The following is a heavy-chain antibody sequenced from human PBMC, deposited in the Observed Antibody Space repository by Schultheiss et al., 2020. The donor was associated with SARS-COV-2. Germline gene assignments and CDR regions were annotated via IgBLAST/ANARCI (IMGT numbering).Heavy chain of an antibody. Sequence: GSLRLSCAASGFTFSSYAMSWVRQAPGKGLEWIGEINHSGSTNYNPSLKSRVTISVDTSKNQFSLKLSSVTAADTAVYYCARVLGGSSGWYDYYYYGMDVWGQGTTVTVSS. J-gene: IGHJ6*02. CDR1: GFTFSSYA. CDR2: INHSGST. V-gene: IGHV4-34*01. D-gene: IGHD6-19*01. CDR3: ARVLGGSSGWYDYYYYGMDV.